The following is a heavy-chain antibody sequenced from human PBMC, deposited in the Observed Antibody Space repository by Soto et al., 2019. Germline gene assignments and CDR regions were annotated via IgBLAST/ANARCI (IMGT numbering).Heavy chain of an antibody. V-gene: IGHV1-69*13. CDR2: IVPIFGKA. Sequence: VKVSCKASGGTFSDSVTSWVRQAPGQGLEWMGGIVPIFGKANLAEKFQDRVTITADESTSTAYMELSSLRSEDSAVYYCARGRDGSNYYFDYWGQGTLVTVSS. CDR1: GGTFSDSV. J-gene: IGHJ4*02. D-gene: IGHD3-10*01. CDR3: ARGRDGSNYYFDY.